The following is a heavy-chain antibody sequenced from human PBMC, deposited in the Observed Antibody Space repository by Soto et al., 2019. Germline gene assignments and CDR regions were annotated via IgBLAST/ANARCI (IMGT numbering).Heavy chain of an antibody. CDR1: GFTFSSYW. CDR2: IKQDGSEK. J-gene: IGHJ6*02. V-gene: IGHV3-7*05. Sequence: GGSLRLSCAASGFTFSSYWMSWVRQAPGKGLEWVANIKQDGSEKYYVDSVKGRFTISRDNAKNSLYLQMNSLRAEDTAVYYCARDQDSSGWYGKCAWGQGTTVTVSS. CDR3: ARDQDSSGWYGKCA. D-gene: IGHD6-19*01.